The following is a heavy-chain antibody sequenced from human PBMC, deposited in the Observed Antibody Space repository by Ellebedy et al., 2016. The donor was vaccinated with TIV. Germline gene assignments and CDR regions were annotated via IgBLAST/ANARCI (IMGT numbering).Heavy chain of an antibody. CDR1: GFTFSSYA. CDR3: ARSTQFRSPSCLDY. D-gene: IGHD2-2*01. CDR2: ISGSGVST. J-gene: IGHJ4*02. Sequence: GESLKISCAASGFTFSSYAMSWVRQAPGKGLEWVSAISGSGVSTYYADSVKGRFTISIDNSKNTLYLQMNSLRAEDTAVYYCARSTQFRSPSCLDYWGQGTLVSVSS. V-gene: IGHV3-23*01.